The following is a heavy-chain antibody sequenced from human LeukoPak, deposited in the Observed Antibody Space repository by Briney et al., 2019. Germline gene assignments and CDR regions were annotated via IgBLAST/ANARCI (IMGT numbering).Heavy chain of an antibody. Sequence: PSETLSLTCAVSDDSTSTGDYYCSWIRQPAGKGPEWIGRIYTSGSTNYNPSLKSRVTMSVDTSQNQFSLKLSSVTAADTAVYYCAADGGYYDGIYWGQGTLVTVSS. CDR2: IYTSGST. CDR3: AADGGYYDGIY. J-gene: IGHJ4*02. D-gene: IGHD3-22*01. V-gene: IGHV4-61*02. CDR1: DDSTSTGDYY.